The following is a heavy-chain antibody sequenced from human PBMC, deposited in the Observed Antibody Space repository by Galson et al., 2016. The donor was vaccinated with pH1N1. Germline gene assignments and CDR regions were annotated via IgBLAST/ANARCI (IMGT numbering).Heavy chain of an antibody. CDR2: AYFRSQWHN. J-gene: IGHJ4*02. D-gene: IGHD3-16*02. CDR1: GDSVSAKSVT. Sequence: CAISGDSVSAKSVTWNWIRQSPSKGLEWLGRAYFRSQWHNDYAESLRGRLTVNADTSMNEFSLQLNSVTPEDTAVYYCARAKYDNLWGSYRLDYWGQGTLVTVSS. V-gene: IGHV6-1*01. CDR3: ARAKYDNLWGSYRLDY.